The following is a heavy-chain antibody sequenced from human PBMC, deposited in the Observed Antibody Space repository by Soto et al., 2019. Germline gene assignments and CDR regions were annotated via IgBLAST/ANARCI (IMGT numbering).Heavy chain of an antibody. J-gene: IGHJ6*02. CDR2: TYYRSKWYN. V-gene: IGHV6-1*01. D-gene: IGHD3-10*01. CDR1: GDSVSSNRAA. CDR3: ARAKSGGSGSYYRRDYYGMDV. Sequence: SQTLSLTCAISGDSVSSNRAAWNWIRQSPSRGLEWLGRTYYRSKWYNDYAVSVKSRITINPDTSKNQFSLQLNSVTPEDTAVYYCARAKSGGSGSYYRRDYYGMDVWGQGTTVTVSS.